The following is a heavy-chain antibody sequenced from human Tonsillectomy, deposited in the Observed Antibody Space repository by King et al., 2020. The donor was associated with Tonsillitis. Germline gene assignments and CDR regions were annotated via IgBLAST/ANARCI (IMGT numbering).Heavy chain of an antibody. V-gene: IGHV3-7*04. CDR3: ARAGYNSGCDY. CDR1: GFTCSNYW. D-gene: IGHD6-19*01. CDR2: INKDGSVK. Sequence: EVQLVESGGGLVQPGGSLRLSCAASGFTCSNYWLNLVRQAPGKGLEWVGNINKDGSVKYYADSVKGRFTISRDNAKNSLYLQMNSLRAEDTAVYYCARAGYNSGCDYWGQGSLLTVSS. J-gene: IGHJ4*02.